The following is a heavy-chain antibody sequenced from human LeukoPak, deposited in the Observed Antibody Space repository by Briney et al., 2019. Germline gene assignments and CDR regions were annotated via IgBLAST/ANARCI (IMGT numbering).Heavy chain of an antibody. Sequence: GGSLRLSCAASGFTFSSYWMHWVRQAPGKGLVWVSRINTDGSSTSYADSVKGRFTISRDNAKNTLYLQMNSLRAEDTAVYYCARGINQYYYDSSGYYYWGQGTLVTVSS. CDR2: INTDGSST. CDR1: GFTFSSYW. V-gene: IGHV3-74*01. CDR3: ARGINQYYYDSSGYYY. D-gene: IGHD3-22*01. J-gene: IGHJ4*02.